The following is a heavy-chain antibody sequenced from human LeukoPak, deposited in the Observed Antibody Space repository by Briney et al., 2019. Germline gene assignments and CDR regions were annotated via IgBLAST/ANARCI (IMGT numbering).Heavy chain of an antibody. Sequence: SGGSLRLSCAASGFTFISYGIHWVRQAPGKGLEWVAVISYDGSHKNYADSVKGRFTISRDNSKNTLYLQMSGLRTEDTAVYYCARDQSGTWTFDYWGQGTLVTVST. D-gene: IGHD1-26*01. CDR2: ISYDGSHK. V-gene: IGHV3-30*19. J-gene: IGHJ4*02. CDR1: GFTFISYG. CDR3: ARDQSGTWTFDY.